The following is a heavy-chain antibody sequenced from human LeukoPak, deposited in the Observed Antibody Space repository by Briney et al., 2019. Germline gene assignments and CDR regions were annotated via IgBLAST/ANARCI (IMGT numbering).Heavy chain of an antibody. J-gene: IGHJ5*01. D-gene: IGHD2-21*02. CDR3: AQWGPHCVGDYCPALDS. CDR1: RFTFSNYW. V-gene: IGHV3-7*01. Sequence: GGSLTLSCVASRFTFSNYWMSWVRQAPGKGLELVANINQDGSKKPYADSMKVRFTSSRDNAKESLYLQPNSLRADDTAVYYCAQWGPHCVGDYCPALDSWGQGTLVTVSS. CDR2: INQDGSKK.